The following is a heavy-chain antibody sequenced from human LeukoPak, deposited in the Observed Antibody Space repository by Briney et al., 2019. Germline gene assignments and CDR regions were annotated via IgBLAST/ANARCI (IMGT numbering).Heavy chain of an antibody. J-gene: IGHJ6*02. D-gene: IGHD4-17*01. CDR1: GFTFTSSA. CDR3: AADKGGYGDYVGYYYYGMDV. Sequence: SVKVSCKASGFTFTSSAVQWVRQARGQRLEWIGWIVVGSGNTNYAQKFQERVTITRDMSTSTAYMELSSLRSEDTAVYYRAADKGGYGDYVGYYYYGMDVWGQGTTVTVSS. V-gene: IGHV1-58*01. CDR2: IVVGSGNT.